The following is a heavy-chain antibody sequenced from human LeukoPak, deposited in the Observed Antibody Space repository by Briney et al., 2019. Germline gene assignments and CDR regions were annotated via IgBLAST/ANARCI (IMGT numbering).Heavy chain of an antibody. CDR1: GDSVSSNSAA. CDR2: TYYRSKWYN. V-gene: IGHV6-1*01. CDR3: ARDYYDSNGHWFDP. Sequence: SQTLSLTCAISGDSVSSNSAAWNWLRQSPSRGLEWLGRTYYRSKWYNDYAVSVKSRITINPDTSKNQFSLQLNSVTPEDTAVYYCARDYYDSNGHWFDPWGQGTLVTVSS. D-gene: IGHD3-22*01. J-gene: IGHJ5*02.